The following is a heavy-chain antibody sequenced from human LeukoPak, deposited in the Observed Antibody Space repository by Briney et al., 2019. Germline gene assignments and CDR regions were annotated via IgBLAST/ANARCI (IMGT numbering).Heavy chain of an antibody. CDR2: INPSRGST. Sequence: ASVKVSCKASGYTFTSYYMHWVRQAPGQGLEWMGIINPSRGSTSQAQTFQGRVTMTRDMSTSTVSMELSSLRSEDTAVYYCARDGGDGYKAYWFDTWGQGTLVTVSS. D-gene: IGHD5-24*01. CDR3: ARDGGDGYKAYWFDT. J-gene: IGHJ5*02. CDR1: GYTFTSYY. V-gene: IGHV1-46*01.